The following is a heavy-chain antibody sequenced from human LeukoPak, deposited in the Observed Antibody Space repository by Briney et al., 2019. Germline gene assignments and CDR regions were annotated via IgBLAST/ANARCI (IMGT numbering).Heavy chain of an antibody. V-gene: IGHV3-15*01. J-gene: IGHJ4*02. Sequence: PGGSLRLSCAGSGFNFQYALMTWVRQAPGKRLEWVGRIKSKRDGETTDYAALVKSRFSISRDDSKNTVYKQMNRLRTEDTAVYYCTSLVGSPTYWGQGTLVAVSS. D-gene: IGHD4-23*01. CDR1: GFNFQYAL. CDR3: TSLVGSPTY. CDR2: IKSKRDGETT.